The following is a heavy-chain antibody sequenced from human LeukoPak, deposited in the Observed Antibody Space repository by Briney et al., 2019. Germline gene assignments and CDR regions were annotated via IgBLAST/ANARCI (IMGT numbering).Heavy chain of an antibody. CDR3: ARTYGDLQHY. D-gene: IGHD4-17*01. CDR2: INPNSGGT. J-gene: IGHJ4*02. CDR1: GYTFTGYY. V-gene: IGHV1-2*02. Sequence: GASVKVSCKASGYTFTGYYMHWVRQAPGQGLEWMGWINPNSGGTNYAQKFQGRVTMTRNTSISTAYMELSSLRSEDTAVYYCARTYGDLQHYWGQGTLVTVSS.